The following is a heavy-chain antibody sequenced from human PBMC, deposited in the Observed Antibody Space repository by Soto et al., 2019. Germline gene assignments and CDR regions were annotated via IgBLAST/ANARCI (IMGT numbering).Heavy chain of an antibody. CDR2: IDPSDSYT. J-gene: IGHJ6*02. D-gene: IGHD2-2*01. CDR1: GYSFTSYW. V-gene: IGHV5-10-1*01. Sequence: GESLKISCKGSGYSFTSYWISWVRQMPGKGLEWMGRIDPSDSYTNYSPSFQGHVTISADKSISTAYLQWSSLKALDTAMYYCARDCSSTSCYAYYYYGMDVWSQGTTVTVSS. CDR3: ARDCSSTSCYAYYYYGMDV.